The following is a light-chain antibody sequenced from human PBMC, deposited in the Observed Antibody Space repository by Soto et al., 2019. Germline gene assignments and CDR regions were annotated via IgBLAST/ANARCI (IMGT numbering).Light chain of an antibody. Sequence: QSVLAQPASVSGSPGQSIAISCTGTSSDVGGYNYVSWYQQHPGKAPKLLISEVSIRPSGVSDRFSGSKSGNTASLTISGLQTEDAADYYCSSFTSAYTVVFGSGTKVTVL. CDR3: SSFTSAYTVV. V-gene: IGLV2-14*01. CDR2: EVS. J-gene: IGLJ1*01. CDR1: SSDVGGYNY.